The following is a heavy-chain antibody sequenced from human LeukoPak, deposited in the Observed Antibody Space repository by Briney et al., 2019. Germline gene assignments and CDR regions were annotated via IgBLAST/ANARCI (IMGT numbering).Heavy chain of an antibody. Sequence: SETLSLTCTVSGGSISSYYWSWIRQPPGKGLEWIGYIYYSGSTNYNPSLKSRVTISVDTSKNQFSLKLSSVTAADTAVYYCARGRITIFGVVTDAFDIWGQGTMVTVSS. CDR1: GGSISSYY. D-gene: IGHD3-3*01. V-gene: IGHV4-59*01. J-gene: IGHJ3*02. CDR2: IYYSGST. CDR3: ARGRITIFGVVTDAFDI.